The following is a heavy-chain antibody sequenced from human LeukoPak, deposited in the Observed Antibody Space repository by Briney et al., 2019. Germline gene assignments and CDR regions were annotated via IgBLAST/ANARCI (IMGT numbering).Heavy chain of an antibody. CDR1: GFTFDDYA. Sequence: GGSLRLSCAASGFTFDDYAMHWVRQAPGKGLEWVSGISWNSGSIGYADSVKGRFTISRDNAKNSLYLQMNSLRAEDTAVYFCAGTIEAGIGYWGRGTLVTVSS. J-gene: IGHJ4*02. V-gene: IGHV3-9*01. D-gene: IGHD3-3*01. CDR3: AGTIEAGIGY. CDR2: ISWNSGSI.